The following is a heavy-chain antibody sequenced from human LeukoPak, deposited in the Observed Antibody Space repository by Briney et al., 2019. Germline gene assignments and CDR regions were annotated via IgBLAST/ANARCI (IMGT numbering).Heavy chain of an antibody. J-gene: IGHJ4*02. V-gene: IGHV3-11*01. CDR1: EFVLSDYY. CDR3: AREMEGNYGSGTFFDH. CDR2: ISSGGSTI. D-gene: IGHD3-10*01. Sequence: GGSLRLSCAASEFVLSDYYMSWIRQAPGKGLEWISYISSGGSTISYADSVRGRFTISRDNAKNSLYLQMNSLRAEDTAVYYCAREMEGNYGSGTFFDHWGQGNMVTVSS.